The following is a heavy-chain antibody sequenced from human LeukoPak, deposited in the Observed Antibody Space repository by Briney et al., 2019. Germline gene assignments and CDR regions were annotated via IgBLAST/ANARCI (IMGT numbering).Heavy chain of an antibody. CDR2: IVVGSGNT. V-gene: IGHV1-58*02. CDR3: AALQDRDGYNP. D-gene: IGHD5-24*01. Sequence: ASVKVSCKASGFTFTSSAMQWVRQARGQRLEWIGWIVVGSGNTNYAQKFQERVTITRDMPTSTAYMELSSLRSEDTAVYYCAALQDRDGYNPWGQGTLVTVSS. J-gene: IGHJ5*02. CDR1: GFTFTSSA.